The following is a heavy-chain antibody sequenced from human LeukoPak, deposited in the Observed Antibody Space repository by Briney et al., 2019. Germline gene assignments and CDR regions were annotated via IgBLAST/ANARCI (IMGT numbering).Heavy chain of an antibody. CDR1: GYTFTSYD. V-gene: IGHV1-8*01. J-gene: IGHJ6*03. CDR2: MNPNSGNT. CDR3: AGHDPRGSYYYYYYMDV. Sequence: ASVKVPCKASGYTFTSYDINWVRQATGQGLEWMGWMNPNSGNTGYAQKFQGRVTMTRNTSISTAYMELSSLRSEDTAVYYCAGHDPRGSYYYYYYMDVWGKGTTVTVSS.